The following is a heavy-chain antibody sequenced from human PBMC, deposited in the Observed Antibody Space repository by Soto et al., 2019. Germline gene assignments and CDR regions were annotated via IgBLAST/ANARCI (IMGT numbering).Heavy chain of an antibody. CDR2: VYYSGTT. V-gene: IGHV4-59*01. D-gene: IGHD5-12*01. CDR1: GGSISGYY. J-gene: IGHJ6*02. Sequence: QVHLQESGPRLVKPSETLSLTCLVSGGSISGYYWAWIRQPSGKGLEWIGHVYYSGTTNYNPSLNSRASISVDRAKNQLSLKLTSVTAADTAVYFCAGAEWLQFFYYYGMDVWGQGTTVTVSS. CDR3: AGAEWLQFFYYYGMDV.